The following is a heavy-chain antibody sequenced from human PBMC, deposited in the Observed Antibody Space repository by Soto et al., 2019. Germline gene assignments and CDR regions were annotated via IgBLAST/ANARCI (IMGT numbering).Heavy chain of an antibody. V-gene: IGHV4-59*01. CDR3: ARGPGSGWYNYFDY. D-gene: IGHD6-19*01. Sequence: PSETLSLTCTVSGGSISSYYWSWIRQPPGKGLEWIGYIYYSGSTNYNPSPKSRVTISVDTSKNQFSLKLSSVTAADTAVYYCARGPGSGWYNYFDYWGQGTLVTVSS. CDR2: IYYSGST. CDR1: GGSISSYY. J-gene: IGHJ4*02.